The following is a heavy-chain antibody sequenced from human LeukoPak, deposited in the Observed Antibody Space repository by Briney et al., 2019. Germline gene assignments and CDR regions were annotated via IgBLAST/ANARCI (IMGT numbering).Heavy chain of an antibody. V-gene: IGHV3-48*04. CDR3: AKSIEGSGSYFNSYFDY. CDR2: ISSSSTTV. D-gene: IGHD3-10*01. J-gene: IGHJ4*02. CDR1: GFTFSSYG. Sequence: GGSLRLSCAASGFTFSSYGMNWVRQAPGKGLEWVSYISSSSTTVYYTDSVKGRFTISRDNAKNSLFLRMNSLRAEDTAFYYCAKSIEGSGSYFNSYFDYWGQGTLVTVSS.